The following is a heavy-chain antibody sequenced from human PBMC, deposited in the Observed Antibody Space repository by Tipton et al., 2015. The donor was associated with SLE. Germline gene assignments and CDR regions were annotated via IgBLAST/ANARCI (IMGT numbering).Heavy chain of an antibody. CDR1: GFTLDDIA. D-gene: IGHD3-10*01. J-gene: IGHJ6*02. CDR3: AKDLGTGDYYASRSYFYYYGMDV. Sequence: LSLTCVDSGFTLDDIAMHWVRQAPGKGLEWVSGIWWDSGSIGYAESVKGRFTISRDNAKNSLYLQMNSVRAEDTALYYCAKDLGTGDYYASRSYFYYYGMDVWGQGTTVTVSS. CDR2: IWWDSGSI. V-gene: IGHV3-9*01.